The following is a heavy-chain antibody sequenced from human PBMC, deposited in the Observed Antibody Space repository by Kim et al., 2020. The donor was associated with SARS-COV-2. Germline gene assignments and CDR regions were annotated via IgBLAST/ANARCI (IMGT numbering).Heavy chain of an antibody. CDR1: GFTFSSYS. Sequence: WGSLRLSCAASGFTFSSYSMNWVRQAPGKGLEWVSSISSSSSYIYYADPVKGRFTISRDNAKNSLYLQMNSLRAEDTAVYYCAGGTSIAARYLYYYYYGMDVWGQGTTVTVSS. CDR3: AGGTSIAARYLYYYYYGMDV. J-gene: IGHJ6*02. D-gene: IGHD6-6*01. CDR2: ISSSSSYI. V-gene: IGHV3-21*01.